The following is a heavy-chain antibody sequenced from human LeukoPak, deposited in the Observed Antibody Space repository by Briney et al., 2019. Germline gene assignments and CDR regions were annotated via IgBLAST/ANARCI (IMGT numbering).Heavy chain of an antibody. D-gene: IGHD2-15*01. CDR3: ARDRGGVDDY. J-gene: IGHJ4*02. CDR2: INPNSGGT. CDR1: GYTFTDYF. V-gene: IGHV1-2*02. Sequence: ASVKVSCKASGYTFTDYFIHWVRQAPGQGLEWMGWINPNSGGTKYAQKFQGRVTMSRDTSISTAYMELSRLRSDDTAVYYCARDRGGVDDYWGQGTLVTVSS.